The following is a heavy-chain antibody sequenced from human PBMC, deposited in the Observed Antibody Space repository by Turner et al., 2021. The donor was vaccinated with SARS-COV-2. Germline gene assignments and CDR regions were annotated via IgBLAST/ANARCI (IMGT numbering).Heavy chain of an antibody. Sequence: QLQLQESGPGLVKPSEPLSLPCTVSGGSISSSSCYWGWIRQPPGKGLEWIGNIYYSGSAYYNPSLKSRVTISVDPSKNQFSLKLTSVTAADTAVYYCARLMDTAMDYYGTDVWGQGTTVTVSS. CDR1: GGSISSSSCY. CDR3: ARLMDTAMDYYGTDV. J-gene: IGHJ6*02. V-gene: IGHV4-39*01. CDR2: IYYSGSA. D-gene: IGHD5-18*01.